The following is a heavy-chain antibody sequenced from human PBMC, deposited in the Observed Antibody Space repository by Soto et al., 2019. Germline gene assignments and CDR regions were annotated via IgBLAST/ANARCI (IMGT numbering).Heavy chain of an antibody. D-gene: IGHD3-16*01. V-gene: IGHV3-11*01. J-gene: IGHJ4*01. CDR3: ARDGVLFRAGFDS. Sequence: PGGSLRLSCAVSGFTFSNYYMAWIRQAPGKGLEWVSYISTSGTSTFYADSVKDRFTISRDNAENSLFLQMDSLRVEDTAVYFCARDGVLFRAGFDSWGXGTLV. CDR1: GFTFSNYY. CDR2: ISTSGTST.